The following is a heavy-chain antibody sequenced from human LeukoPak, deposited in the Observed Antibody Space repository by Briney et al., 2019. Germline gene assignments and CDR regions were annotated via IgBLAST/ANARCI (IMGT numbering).Heavy chain of an antibody. D-gene: IGHD1-26*01. Sequence: SETLSLTCTVSGGSISSSSDYWGRIRQPPGKGGDWIGSIYYSESTYYKPALKRRVTISVQTSKNQCSLRLSSATDADTALYYCARQGAGGHAFDIWGQGTMVTVSS. V-gene: IGHV4-39*01. J-gene: IGHJ3*02. CDR2: IYYSEST. CDR1: GGSISSSSDY. CDR3: ARQGAGGHAFDI.